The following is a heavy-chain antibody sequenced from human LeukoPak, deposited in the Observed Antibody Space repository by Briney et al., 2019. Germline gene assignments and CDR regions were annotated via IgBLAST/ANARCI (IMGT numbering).Heavy chain of an antibody. D-gene: IGHD1-26*01. CDR1: GGSISSYY. CDR3: ARGNRYSGSRNWFDP. Sequence: SETLSLTCTVSGGSISSYYWSWIRQPPGKGLEWIGYIYYSGSTNYNPSLKSRVTISVDTSKNQFSLKLSSVTAADTAVYYCARGNRYSGSRNWFDPWGQGTLVTVSS. CDR2: IYYSGST. V-gene: IGHV4-59*01. J-gene: IGHJ5*02.